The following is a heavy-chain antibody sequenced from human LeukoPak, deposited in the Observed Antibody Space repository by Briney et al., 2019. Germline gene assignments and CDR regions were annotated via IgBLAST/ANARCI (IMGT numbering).Heavy chain of an antibody. CDR3: ARGGGYFNY. CDR1: GGSISSYY. CDR2: IYFSGST. Sequence: SETLSLTCTVSGGSISSYYWSWIRQPPGKGLEWIGYIYFSGSTNYNPSLKSRVTISVDTSKTQWSLKLSSVTAADTAVYYCARGGGYFNYWGQGTLVTVSS. D-gene: IGHD3-16*01. J-gene: IGHJ4*02. V-gene: IGHV4-59*01.